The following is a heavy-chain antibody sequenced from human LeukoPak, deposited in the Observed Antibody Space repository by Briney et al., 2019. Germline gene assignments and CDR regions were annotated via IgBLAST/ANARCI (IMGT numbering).Heavy chain of an antibody. V-gene: IGHV1-18*01. CDR3: ARGQLWMFWFDP. Sequence: ASVKVSCKASGYTFTSYGISWGGRAPGQGLEGMGWISAYNGNTNYAQKLQGRVTMTTDTSTSTAYMELRSLRSDDTAVYYCARGQLWMFWFDPWGQGTLVTVSS. CDR2: ISAYNGNT. CDR1: GYTFTSYG. D-gene: IGHD6-6*01. J-gene: IGHJ5*02.